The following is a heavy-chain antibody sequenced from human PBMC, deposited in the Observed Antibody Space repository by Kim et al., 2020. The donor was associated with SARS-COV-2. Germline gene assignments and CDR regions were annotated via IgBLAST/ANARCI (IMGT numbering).Heavy chain of an antibody. Sequence: NTKSSQKFHGRVTITRDNSATTADMELSSLRSEDTAVYYCARRQYAFDIWGQGTMVTVSS. CDR2: NT. D-gene: IGHD6-19*01. CDR3: ARRQYAFDI. V-gene: IGHV1-3*01. J-gene: IGHJ3*02.